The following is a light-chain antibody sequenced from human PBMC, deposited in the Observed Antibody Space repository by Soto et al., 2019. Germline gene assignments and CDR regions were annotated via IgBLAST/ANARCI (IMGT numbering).Light chain of an antibody. CDR1: KSASSN. Sequence: EIVMTQSPATLSVSPGERVTLSCWASKSASSNLAWYQQKPGQAPRLLISAASTRATGTPARFSGSGSETGFTLTISSLQSEDFAVYYCHQYHNWPWTFGQGTKV. V-gene: IGKV3-15*01. J-gene: IGKJ1*01. CDR2: AAS. CDR3: HQYHNWPWT.